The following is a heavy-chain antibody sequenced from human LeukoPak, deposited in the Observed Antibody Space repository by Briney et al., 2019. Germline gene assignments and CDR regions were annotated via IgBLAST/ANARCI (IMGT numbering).Heavy chain of an antibody. CDR3: ARDPGGPI. CDR1: GGSISSGSYY. V-gene: IGHV4-61*02. Sequence: PSQTLSLTCTVSGGSISSGSYYWSWIRQPAGKGLEWIGRIYTSGGTNYNPSLKSRVTISVDTSKNQFSLKLSSVTAADTAVYYCARDPGGPIWGQGTMVTVSS. D-gene: IGHD1-26*01. J-gene: IGHJ3*02. CDR2: IYTSGGT.